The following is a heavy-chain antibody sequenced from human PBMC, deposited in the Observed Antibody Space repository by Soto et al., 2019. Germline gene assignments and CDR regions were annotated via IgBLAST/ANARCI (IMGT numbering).Heavy chain of an antibody. CDR2: IIPMFDIT. Sequence: QVLLVQSGAEVKNTGSSVKVSCKTSGGTFSSYSFSWVRQAPGQGLEWMGRIIPMFDITNYAQKFQGRVTITADKSTSTVYLELSRLRYEDTAVYYCTRDRAVTNASMVMSYWGQGTPVTVSS. J-gene: IGHJ4*02. CDR1: GGTFSSYS. D-gene: IGHD3-22*01. CDR3: TRDRAVTNASMVMSY. V-gene: IGHV1-69*08.